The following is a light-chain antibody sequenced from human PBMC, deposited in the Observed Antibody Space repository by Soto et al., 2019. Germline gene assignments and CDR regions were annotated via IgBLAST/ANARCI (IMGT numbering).Light chain of an antibody. J-gene: IGLJ1*01. Sequence: QSALTQPPSLSGAPGQRVTMSCTGSGSNIGAPYDVHWYQHLPGTAPKLLIYGSTNRPSGVPGRFSGSKSGTSASLAITGLQAEDEADYYCQSYDSSLSGYVFGAGTKVTVL. CDR2: GST. V-gene: IGLV1-40*01. CDR3: QSYDSSLSGYV. CDR1: GSNIGAPYD.